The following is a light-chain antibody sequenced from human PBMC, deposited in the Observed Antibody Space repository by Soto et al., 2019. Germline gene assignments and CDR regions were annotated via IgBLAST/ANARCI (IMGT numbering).Light chain of an antibody. CDR3: LQHNTYPWT. CDR2: AAS. V-gene: IGKV1-17*01. J-gene: IGKJ1*01. CDR1: QAIGDD. Sequence: DIQMTQSPSSLSAAVGDRVIITCRASQAIGDDLGWYQQKPGKAPTRLIYAASSLQIGVPSRFSGSGSGTDFTLTISSLQPDDFASYYCLQHNTYPWTFGPGTKVEVK.